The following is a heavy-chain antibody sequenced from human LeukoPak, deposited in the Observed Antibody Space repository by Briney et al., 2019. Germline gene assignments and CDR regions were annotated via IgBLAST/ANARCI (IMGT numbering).Heavy chain of an antibody. CDR1: GGSFSGYY. J-gene: IGHJ5*02. CDR3: ARDYSSSWYSTGLGWFDP. D-gene: IGHD6-13*01. V-gene: IGHV4-34*01. CDR2: INHSGST. Sequence: SETLSLTCAVYGGSFSGYYWSWIRQPPGKGLEWIGEINHSGSTNYNPSLKSRVTISVDTSKNQFSLKLSSVTAADTAVYYCARDYSSSWYSTGLGWFDPWGQGTLVTVSS.